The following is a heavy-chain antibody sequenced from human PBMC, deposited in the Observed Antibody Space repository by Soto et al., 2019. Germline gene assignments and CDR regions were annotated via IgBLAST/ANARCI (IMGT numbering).Heavy chain of an antibody. D-gene: IGHD1-7*01. Sequence: EVQLVESGGGLLQPGGSLRLSCAASGFTFSSYSMNWVRQAPGKGLAWVSYISSSSSTIYYADSVKGRFTISRDNAKNSLYLQMNSLRDEDTAVYCCARDRGANWNYFHYYGMDVWAQGTTVTVSS. CDR2: ISSSSSTI. CDR3: ARDRGANWNYFHYYGMDV. CDR1: GFTFSSYS. V-gene: IGHV3-48*02. J-gene: IGHJ6*02.